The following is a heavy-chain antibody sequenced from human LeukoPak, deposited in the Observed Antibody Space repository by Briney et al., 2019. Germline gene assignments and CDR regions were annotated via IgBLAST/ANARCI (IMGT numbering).Heavy chain of an antibody. CDR1: GGSLSDYY. J-gene: IGHJ4*02. D-gene: IGHD3-10*01. CDR3: ARLGPGGHGEFDY. CDR2: IYYSGST. V-gene: IGHV4-59*01. Sequence: SETLSLTCTVSGGSLSDYYWTWVRQPPGKGLEWIGYIYYSGSTNYNPSLKSRVTISVDTSKTQFSLKLTSVTAADTAVYYCARLGPGGHGEFDYWAREPWSPSPQ.